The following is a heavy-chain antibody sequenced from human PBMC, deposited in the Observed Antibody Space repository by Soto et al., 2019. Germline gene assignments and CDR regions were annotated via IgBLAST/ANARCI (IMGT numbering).Heavy chain of an antibody. CDR2: IWYDGSNK. CDR1: GFTFSSYG. CDR3: ARDQRRSSPSFLHRRNYYYGMDV. D-gene: IGHD6-6*01. V-gene: IGHV3-33*01. J-gene: IGHJ6*02. Sequence: GGSLRLSCAASGFTFSSYGMHWVRQAPGKGLEWVAVIWYDGSNKYYADSVKGRFTISRDNSKNTLYLQMNSLRAEDTAVYYCARDQRRSSPSFLHRRNYYYGMDVWGQGTTVTVSS.